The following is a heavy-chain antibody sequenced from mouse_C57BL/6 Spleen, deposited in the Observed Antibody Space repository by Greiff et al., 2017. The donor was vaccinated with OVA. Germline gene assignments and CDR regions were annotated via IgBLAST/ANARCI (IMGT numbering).Heavy chain of an antibody. D-gene: IGHD2-3*01. Sequence: EVKLMESEGGLVQPGSSMKLSCTASGFTFSDYYMAWVRQVPEKGLEWVANINYDGSSTYYLDSLKSRFIISRDNAKNILYLQMSSLKSEDTATYYCAREYDLGYFDVWGTGTTVTVSS. V-gene: IGHV5-16*01. CDR3: AREYDLGYFDV. CDR2: INYDGSST. CDR1: GFTFSDYY. J-gene: IGHJ1*03.